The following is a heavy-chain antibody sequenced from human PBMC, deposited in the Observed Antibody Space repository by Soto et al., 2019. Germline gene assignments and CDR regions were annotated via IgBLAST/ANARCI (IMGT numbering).Heavy chain of an antibody. CDR2: VKSKADGGTA. J-gene: IGHJ4*02. CDR3: NSYPDFWGGHTPL. V-gene: IGHV3-15*07. CDR1: GFSITNTW. Sequence: EVQLVESGGGLVQPGGSLRLSCAASGFSITNTWMHWVRQAPGKGLEWVGRVKSKADGGTADYAAPAKGRFTVSRDDSKNTQYLQMYSLKMEHTARYYFNSYPDFWGGHTPLWGQGTLVTVSS. D-gene: IGHD3-3*01.